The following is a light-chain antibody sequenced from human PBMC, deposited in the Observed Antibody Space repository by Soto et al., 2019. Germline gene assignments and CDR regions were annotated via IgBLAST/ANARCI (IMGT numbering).Light chain of an antibody. V-gene: IGLV2-14*03. CDR1: SSDVGGYHY. CDR3: SSYTTSNTRQIV. Sequence: QSVLTQPASVSGSPGQSITISCTGTSSDVGGYHYVSWYQHHPGKAPKLMIFDVSNRPSGVSNRFSGSKSGNTASLTISGLQPEDEADYYCSSYTTSNTRQIVFVTGSMVTVL. CDR2: DVS. J-gene: IGLJ1*01.